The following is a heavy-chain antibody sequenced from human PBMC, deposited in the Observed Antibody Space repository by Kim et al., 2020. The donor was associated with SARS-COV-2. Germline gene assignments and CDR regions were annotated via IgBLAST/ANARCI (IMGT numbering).Heavy chain of an antibody. V-gene: IGHV1-8*01. CDR2: MNPNSGNT. CDR1: GYTFTSYD. Sequence: ASVKVSCKASGYTFTSYDINWVRQATGQGLEWMGWMNPNSGNTGYAQKFQGRVTMTRNTSISTAYMELSSLRSEDTAVYYCARLYRLVYAIFDYYYYMDLWGKGTTVTVSS. CDR3: ARLYRLVYAIFDYYYYMDL. J-gene: IGHJ6*03. D-gene: IGHD2-8*01.